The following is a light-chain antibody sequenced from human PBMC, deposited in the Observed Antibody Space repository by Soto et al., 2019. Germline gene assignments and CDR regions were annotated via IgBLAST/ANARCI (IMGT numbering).Light chain of an antibody. Sequence: EIVLTQSPATLSLSPGERATLSCRASQSVSTYLAWYQQKPGQAPRLLIYDASKRATGIPVRFSGSGSGTDFTLTITSLEPEDFGVYYCQQRSNWPPTWTVGQGTKVDIK. CDR3: QQRSNWPPTWT. CDR1: QSVSTY. V-gene: IGKV3-11*01. CDR2: DAS. J-gene: IGKJ1*01.